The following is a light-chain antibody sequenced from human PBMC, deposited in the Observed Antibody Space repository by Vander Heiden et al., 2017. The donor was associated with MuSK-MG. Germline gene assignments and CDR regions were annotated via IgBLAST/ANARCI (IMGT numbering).Light chain of an antibody. V-gene: IGKV1-33*01. Sequence: DIMMTHSPSSLSASVGDRVTITCQASQDISNYLNWYQQKPGKAPKLLIYGASNLETGVPSRFSGSGSGTDFTLTISSLQPEDIATYYCQQYYSPPLTFGGGTKVEIK. CDR2: GAS. J-gene: IGKJ4*01. CDR3: QQYYSPPLT. CDR1: QDISNY.